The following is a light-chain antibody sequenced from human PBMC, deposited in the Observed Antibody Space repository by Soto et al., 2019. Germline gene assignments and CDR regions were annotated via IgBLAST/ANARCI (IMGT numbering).Light chain of an antibody. Sequence: EIVMTQSPATLSVSPGERATLSCRASQSVDINLAWYQQKPGQAPRLLIYGASARATDVPARFSGSGSGTEFTLTISSLQSEDFAVYYCQHYGTSEIIFGQGTRLEIK. CDR2: GAS. V-gene: IGKV3-15*01. CDR1: QSVDIN. CDR3: QHYGTSEII. J-gene: IGKJ5*01.